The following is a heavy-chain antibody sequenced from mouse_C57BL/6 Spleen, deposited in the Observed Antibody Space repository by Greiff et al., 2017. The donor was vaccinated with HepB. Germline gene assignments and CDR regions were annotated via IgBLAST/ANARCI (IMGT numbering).Heavy chain of an antibody. D-gene: IGHD2-3*01. J-gene: IGHJ3*01. CDR1: GYTFTSYW. Sequence: QVQLQQPGTELVKPGASVKLSCKASGYTFTSYWMHWVKQRPGQGLEWIGNINPSNGGTNYNEKFKSKATLTADKSSSTAYMQLSSLTSEDSAVYSCASSGCRGYYMACFAYWGQGTLVTVSA. CDR2: INPSNGGT. CDR3: ASSGCRGYYMACFAY. V-gene: IGHV1-53*01.